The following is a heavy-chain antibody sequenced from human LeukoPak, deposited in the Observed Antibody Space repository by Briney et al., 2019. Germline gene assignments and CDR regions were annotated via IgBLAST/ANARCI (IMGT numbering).Heavy chain of an antibody. Sequence: ASVKVSCKASGYTFTSYGISWVRQAPGQGLEWMGWISAYNGNTNYAQKLQGRATMTTDTSTSTAYMELRSLRSDDTAVYYCARDIVVVPAAYWFDPWGQGTLVTVSS. J-gene: IGHJ5*02. CDR1: GYTFTSYG. CDR2: ISAYNGNT. V-gene: IGHV1-18*01. CDR3: ARDIVVVPAAYWFDP. D-gene: IGHD2-2*01.